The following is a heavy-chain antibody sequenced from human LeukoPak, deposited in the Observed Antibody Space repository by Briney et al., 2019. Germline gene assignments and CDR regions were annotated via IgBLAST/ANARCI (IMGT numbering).Heavy chain of an antibody. CDR3: ASADSSGLYGMDV. CDR2: INPNSGGT. D-gene: IGHD6-19*01. V-gene: IGHV1-2*04. Sequence: ASVKVSCKASGYTFTGHYIHWARLAPGQGLEWMGWINPNSGGTNYAQKFQGWVTMTRDTSISTAYMELSRLKSDDTAVYYCASADSSGLYGMDVWGQGTTVTVSS. CDR1: GYTFTGHY. J-gene: IGHJ6*02.